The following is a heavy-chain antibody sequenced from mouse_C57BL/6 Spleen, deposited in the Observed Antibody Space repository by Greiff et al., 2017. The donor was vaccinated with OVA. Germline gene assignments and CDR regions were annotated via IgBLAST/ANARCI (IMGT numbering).Heavy chain of an antibody. CDR3: ARHEYETWFAY. J-gene: IGHJ3*01. Sequence: QVQLQQSGAELVKPGASVKLSCKASGFTFTEYTIHWVKQRSGQGLEWIGWFYPGSGSIKYNEKFKDKATLTAYNSSSTVYMVLSRLTSDDSAVYFCARHEYETWFAYWGQGTLVTVSA. CDR2: FYPGSGSI. D-gene: IGHD2-12*01. CDR1: GFTFTEYT. V-gene: IGHV1-62-2*01.